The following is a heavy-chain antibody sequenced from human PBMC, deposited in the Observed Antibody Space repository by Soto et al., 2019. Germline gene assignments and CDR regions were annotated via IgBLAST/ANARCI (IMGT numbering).Heavy chain of an antibody. CDR1: GDSVSSSSAA. D-gene: IGHD2-15*01. V-gene: IGHV6-1*01. J-gene: IGHJ4*02. CDR3: ARVGRYCSGGNCYDLFDY. CDR2: TYYRSKWYN. Sequence: SQTLSLTCAISGDSVSSSSAAWNWIRQSPSRGLEWLGRTYYRSKWYNDYAVSVKSRITINPDTSKNQFSLQLNSVTPEDTAVYYCARVGRYCSGGNCYDLFDYWGQGTLDIVSS.